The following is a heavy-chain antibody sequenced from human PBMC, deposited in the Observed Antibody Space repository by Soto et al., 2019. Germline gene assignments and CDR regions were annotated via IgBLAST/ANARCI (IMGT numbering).Heavy chain of an antibody. CDR3: ARSNSSSWHVYYGMDV. J-gene: IGHJ6*02. CDR2: IFPGDSDP. Sequence: GKSLKISCKGSVYSFTSYWICCVRQMRGKGLEGMVIIFPGDSDPRYSTTFQGQVTIAAVKSISTDYLQWSSLKASDTAMYYCARSNSSSWHVYYGMDVWGPGTTVTVSS. D-gene: IGHD6-13*01. CDR1: VYSFTSYW. V-gene: IGHV5-51*01.